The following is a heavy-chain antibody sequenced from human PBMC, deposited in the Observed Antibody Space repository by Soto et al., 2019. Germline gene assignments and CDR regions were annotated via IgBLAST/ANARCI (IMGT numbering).Heavy chain of an antibody. CDR1: GYTFTAYY. CDR3: ARAQAKVKQGYYRYAVDV. V-gene: IGHV1-2*04. D-gene: IGHD2-15*01. CDR2: INPNSGGA. Sequence: ASVKVSCKASGYTFTAYYIHWVRQAPGQGLEWMGCINPNSGGAIYAQKFQGWVTMTRDTSINTAYMELSRLTSDDTAVYYCARAQAKVKQGYYRYAVDVWGQGASVTVSS. J-gene: IGHJ6*02.